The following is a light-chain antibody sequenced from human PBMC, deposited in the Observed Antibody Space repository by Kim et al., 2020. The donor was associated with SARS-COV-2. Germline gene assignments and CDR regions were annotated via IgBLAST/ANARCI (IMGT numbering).Light chain of an antibody. V-gene: IGLV3-19*01. Sequence: LGQTVRITCQGDTLRNYFASWYQQRPGQAPILVIYGNTKRPSGIPDRFSGSSSGNTASLTITGAQAEDEADYYCNSRDSSGNHLGVFGGGTKLTVL. J-gene: IGLJ3*02. CDR1: TLRNYF. CDR3: NSRDSSGNHLGV. CDR2: GNT.